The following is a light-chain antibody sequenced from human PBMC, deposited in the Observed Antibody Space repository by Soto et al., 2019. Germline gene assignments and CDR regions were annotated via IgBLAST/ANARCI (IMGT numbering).Light chain of an antibody. V-gene: IGKV3-20*01. CDR1: QSVSSSY. CDR2: GAS. Sequence: EIVLTQSPGTLSLSPGERATLSCRASQSVSSSYVAWYQQKPGRAPRLLIYGASSRATGIPDRFSGSGSETDFTLTISRLEPEDFAVYYCQQYGSSPWTFGQGTKVEIK. J-gene: IGKJ1*01. CDR3: QQYGSSPWT.